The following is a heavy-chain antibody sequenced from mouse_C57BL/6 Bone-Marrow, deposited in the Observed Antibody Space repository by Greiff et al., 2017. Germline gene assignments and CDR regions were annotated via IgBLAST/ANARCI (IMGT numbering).Heavy chain of an antibody. V-gene: IGHV1-54*01. Sequence: QVQLQQSGAELVRPGTSVKVSCKASGYAFTNYLIEWVKQRPGQGLEWIGVINPGSGGTNYNEKFKGKATLTADKSSSTAYMQLSSLTSEDSAVYFCAREASTMVTTGYYCDYWGQGTTLTVSS. D-gene: IGHD2-2*01. CDR3: AREASTMVTTGYYCDY. J-gene: IGHJ2*01. CDR1: GYAFTNYL. CDR2: INPGSGGT.